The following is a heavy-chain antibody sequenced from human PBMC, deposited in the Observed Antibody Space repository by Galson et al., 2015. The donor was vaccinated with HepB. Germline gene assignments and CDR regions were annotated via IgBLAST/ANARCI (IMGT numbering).Heavy chain of an antibody. CDR3: ARSRKVWMEMAT. CDR2: INPNSGGT. CDR1: GYTFTGYY. J-gene: IGHJ4*02. Sequence: SVKVSCKASGYTFTGYYMHWVRQAPGQGLEWMGRINPNSGGTNYAQKFQGRVTMTRDTSISTAYMELSRLRSDDTAVYYCARSRKVWMEMATWGQGTLVTVSS. D-gene: IGHD5-24*01. V-gene: IGHV1-2*06.